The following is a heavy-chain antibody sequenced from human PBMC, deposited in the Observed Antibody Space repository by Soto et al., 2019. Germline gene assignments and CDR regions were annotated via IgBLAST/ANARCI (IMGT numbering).Heavy chain of an antibody. Sequence: QLQLVQSGAEVKKPGASVKVSCKASGNTFTSYVFSWVRQAPGQGLEWMGWISGYSGNTNYAQKLQGRVTMTTDTSTSTAYMELRSLRSDDTAVYYCARDRRPYYYDSSGYYYWGQGTLVTVSS. CDR3: ARDRRPYYYDSSGYYY. D-gene: IGHD3-22*01. CDR2: ISGYSGNT. J-gene: IGHJ4*02. CDR1: GNTFTSYV. V-gene: IGHV1-18*01.